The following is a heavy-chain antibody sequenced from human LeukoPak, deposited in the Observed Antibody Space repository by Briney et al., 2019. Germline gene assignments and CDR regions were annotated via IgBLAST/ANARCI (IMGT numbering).Heavy chain of an antibody. CDR2: INPNSGGT. CDR1: GYTFTGYY. J-gene: IGHJ6*02. CDR3: ARGITMVRGVNYGMDV. V-gene: IGHV1-2*02. Sequence: ASVKVSCKASGYTFTGYYMHWVRQAPGQGLEWMGWINPNSGGTNYAQKFQGRVTMTRDTSISTAYMELSRLRSDDTAVYYCARGITMVRGVNYGMDVWGQGTTVTVSS. D-gene: IGHD3-10*01.